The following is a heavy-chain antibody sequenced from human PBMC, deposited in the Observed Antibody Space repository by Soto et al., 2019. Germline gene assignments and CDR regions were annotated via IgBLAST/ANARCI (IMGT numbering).Heavy chain of an antibody. D-gene: IGHD3-3*02. CDR3: ASFSLAGAFDI. J-gene: IGHJ3*02. CDR1: GYTLTSYD. V-gene: IGHV1-8*01. Sequence: QVQLVQSGAEVKKPGASVKVSCKASGYTLTSYDINWVRQATGQGLEWMGWMNVNSGNTGYGQKFQGKIPITSDNPISTAYKEMIGLRSDDRDVYYCASFSLAGAFDIWGQGTMVTVSS. CDR2: MNVNSGNT.